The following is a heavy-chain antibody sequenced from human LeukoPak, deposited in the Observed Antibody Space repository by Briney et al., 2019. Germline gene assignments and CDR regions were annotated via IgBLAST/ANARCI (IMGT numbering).Heavy chain of an antibody. CDR3: ARAPLKLITMVRGVKGRSPESYYFDY. V-gene: IGHV1-8*03. D-gene: IGHD3-10*01. J-gene: IGHJ4*02. Sequence: ASVKVSCKASGYTFTSYDINWVRQATGQGLEWMGWMNPNSGNTGYAQKFQGRVTITRNTSISTAYMELSSLRSEDTAVYYCARAPLKLITMVRGVKGRSPESYYFDYWGQGTLVTVSS. CDR1: GYTFTSYD. CDR2: MNPNSGNT.